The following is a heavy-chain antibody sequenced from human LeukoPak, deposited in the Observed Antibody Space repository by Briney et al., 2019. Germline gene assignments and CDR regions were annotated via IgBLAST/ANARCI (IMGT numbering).Heavy chain of an antibody. Sequence: SETLSLTCTVSGGSINSSSYYWNWIRQPAGKGLEWIGRVYTSGNTNYNPSLKSRVSMSVDTSKNQFSLKMKSVTVADTAVYYCAREELWRLGWFDPWGQGTQVTVAS. CDR1: GGSINSSSYY. V-gene: IGHV4-61*02. CDR2: VYTSGNT. J-gene: IGHJ5*02. CDR3: AREELWRLGWFDP. D-gene: IGHD3-10*01.